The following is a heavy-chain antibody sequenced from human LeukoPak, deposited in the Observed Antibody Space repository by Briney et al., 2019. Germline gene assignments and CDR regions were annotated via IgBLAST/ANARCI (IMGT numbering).Heavy chain of an antibody. CDR2: IYYSGST. V-gene: IGHV4-39*01. Sequence: SETLSLTCTVSGGSISGSSYYWGWIRQPPGTGLEWIGSIYYSGSTFYNPSLESRVTVSVDTSKNQFSLKLSSVTAADTAVYYCARPAGDFWSGYFFGYWGRGTLVTVSS. J-gene: IGHJ4*02. CDR3: ARPAGDFWSGYFFGY. CDR1: GGSISGSSYY. D-gene: IGHD3-3*01.